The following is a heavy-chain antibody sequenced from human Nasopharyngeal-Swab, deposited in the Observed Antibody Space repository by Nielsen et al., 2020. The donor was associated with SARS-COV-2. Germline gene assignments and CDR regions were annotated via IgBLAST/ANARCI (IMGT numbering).Heavy chain of an antibody. CDR3: ARAHYDSSGYYYFDY. CDR1: GFTFSSYS. J-gene: IGHJ4*02. Sequence: GESLKISCAASGFTFSSYSMNWVRQATGKGLEWVSYISSSSSTIYYADSVKGRFTISRDNAKNSLYLQMNSLRDEDTAVYYCARAHYDSSGYYYFDYWGQGTLVTVSS. V-gene: IGHV3-48*02. D-gene: IGHD3-22*01. CDR2: ISSSSSTI.